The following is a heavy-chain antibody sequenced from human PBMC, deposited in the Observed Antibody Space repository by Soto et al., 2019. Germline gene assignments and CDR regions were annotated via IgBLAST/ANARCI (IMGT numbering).Heavy chain of an antibody. Sequence: PGGSLRLSCAASGFTFSSYAMSWVRQAPGKGLEWVSAISGSGGSTYYADSVKGRFTISRDNSKNTLYLQMNSLRAEDTAVYYSANIFVPHYDFWSGYYPSSSYGRDVWGQGTTVTVSS. D-gene: IGHD3-3*01. V-gene: IGHV3-23*01. J-gene: IGHJ6*02. CDR2: ISGSGGST. CDR3: ANIFVPHYDFWSGYYPSSSYGRDV. CDR1: GFTFSSYA.